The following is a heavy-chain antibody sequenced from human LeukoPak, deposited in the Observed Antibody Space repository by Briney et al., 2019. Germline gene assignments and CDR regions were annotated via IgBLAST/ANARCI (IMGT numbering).Heavy chain of an antibody. CDR1: GFTFSSYG. V-gene: IGHV3-23*01. CDR2: ISGSGGST. D-gene: IGHD3-22*01. Sequence: PGGTLRLSCAASGFTFSSYGMSWVRQAPGKGLEWVSAISGSGGSTYYADSVKGRFTISRGNSKNTLYLQMNSLRAEDTAVYYCAKDSWDFWYDSSGYYLAYWGQGTLVSVSS. CDR3: AKDSWDFWYDSSGYYLAY. J-gene: IGHJ4*02.